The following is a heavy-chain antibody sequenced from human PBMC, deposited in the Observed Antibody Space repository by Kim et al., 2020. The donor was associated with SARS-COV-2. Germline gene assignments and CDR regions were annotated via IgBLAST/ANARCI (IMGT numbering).Heavy chain of an antibody. CDR2: IYYSGST. CDR1: GGSISSSSYY. CDR3: ARSFGGRYSYGYGNWFDP. Sequence: SETLSLTCTVSGGSISSSSYYWGWIRQPPGKGLEWIGSIYYSGSTYYNPSLKSRVTISVDTSKNQFSLKLSSVTAADTAVYYCARSFGGRYSYGYGNWFDPWGQGTLVTVSS. D-gene: IGHD5-18*01. V-gene: IGHV4-39*01. J-gene: IGHJ5*02.